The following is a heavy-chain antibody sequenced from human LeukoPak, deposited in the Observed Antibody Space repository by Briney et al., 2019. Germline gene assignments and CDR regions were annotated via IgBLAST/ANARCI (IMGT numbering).Heavy chain of an antibody. D-gene: IGHD3-10*01. CDR3: AKGKNTGSYLSHVDY. CDR1: GFTFDDYT. CDR2: ITWDGGST. Sequence: GGSLRLSCAASGFTFDDYTMHWVRQAPGKGLEWVSLITWDGGSTYYADSVKGRFTIPRDNSKNSLYLQMNSLRTEDTALYYCAKGKNTGSYLSHVDYWGQGTLVTVSS. V-gene: IGHV3-43*01. J-gene: IGHJ4*02.